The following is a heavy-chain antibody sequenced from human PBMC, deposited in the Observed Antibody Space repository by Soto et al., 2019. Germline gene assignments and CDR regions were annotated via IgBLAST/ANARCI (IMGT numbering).Heavy chain of an antibody. J-gene: IGHJ6*04. CDR3: ARSDILTGYPLPDV. CDR2: INSDGSST. CDR1: GFTFSSYW. D-gene: IGHD3-9*01. Sequence: PGGSLRLSCAASGFTFSSYWMHWVRQAPGKGLVWVSRINSDGSSTSYADSVKGRFTISRDNAKNTLYLQMNSLRAEDTAVYYCARSDILTGYPLPDVWGKGTTVTVSS. V-gene: IGHV3-74*01.